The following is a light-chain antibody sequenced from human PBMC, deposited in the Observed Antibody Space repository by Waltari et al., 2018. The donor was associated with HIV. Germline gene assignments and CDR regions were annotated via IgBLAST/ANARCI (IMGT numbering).Light chain of an antibody. J-gene: IGKJ1*01. CDR1: QSVSSRS. CDR3: QQYATSPRT. Sequence: EIVLTQSPGTLPLSPGERATLSCRASQSVSSRSLAWYQQRPGQAPRLLISGASSRATGIPDRFSGSGSGTDFSLTISRLEPEDFAVYYCQQYATSPRTFGQGTKVEIK. V-gene: IGKV3-20*01. CDR2: GAS.